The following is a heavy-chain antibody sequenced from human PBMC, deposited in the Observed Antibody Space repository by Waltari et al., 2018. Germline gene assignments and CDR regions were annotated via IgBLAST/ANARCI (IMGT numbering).Heavy chain of an antibody. J-gene: IGHJ6*02. CDR2: NNPNRGGK. Sequence: QVQLVQSGAEVKKPGASVKVSCKASGYTFTDYFMHWGRQAPGQGLECMGGNNPNRGGKNYAQKIQGRVTMTRDTSISTAYMELSGLRSDDTAVYYCARAQLVASSDNFYGMDVWGQGTTVTVSS. V-gene: IGHV1-2*02. CDR1: GYTFTDYF. D-gene: IGHD2-15*01. CDR3: ARAQLVASSDNFYGMDV.